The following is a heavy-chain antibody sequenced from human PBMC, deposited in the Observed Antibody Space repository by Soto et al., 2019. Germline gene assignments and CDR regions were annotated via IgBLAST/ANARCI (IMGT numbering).Heavy chain of an antibody. V-gene: IGHV3-74*01. J-gene: IGHJ3*01. D-gene: IGHD1-1*01. CDR2: IHTDGSIT. CDR1: GFTFSDYW. CDR3: ARKRVTSTGTFGFDV. Sequence: EVQLVESGGGLVQPGGSLRLSCAASGFTFSDYWMHWVRQAPGKGLVWVSRIHTDGSITTYADSVKGRFTISRDNAKNTLYLQMNSLRAEDTAVYYCARKRVTSTGTFGFDVWGQGTLVTVSS.